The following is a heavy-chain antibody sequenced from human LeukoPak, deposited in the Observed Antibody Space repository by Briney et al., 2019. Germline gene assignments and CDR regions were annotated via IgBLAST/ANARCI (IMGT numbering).Heavy chain of an antibody. CDR1: GFTFTTHW. CDR2: IKQDGSEK. CDR3: AREKHYYGSVVDY. Sequence: GGSLRLSCAASGFTFTTHWMSWVRQAPGKGLEWVANIKQDGSEKYCLDSVKGRFTISRDNAKNSLYLQMNSLRVEDTAVYYCAREKHYYGSVVDYWDQGTLVTVSS. D-gene: IGHD3-10*01. J-gene: IGHJ4*02. V-gene: IGHV3-7*01.